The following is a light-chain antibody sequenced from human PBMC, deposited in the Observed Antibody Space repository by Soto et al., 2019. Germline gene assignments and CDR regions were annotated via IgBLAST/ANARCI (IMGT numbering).Light chain of an antibody. CDR2: DAS. V-gene: IGKV3-15*01. Sequence: ETVMTQSPATLSVSPGERATLSCRASQSIRSTLAWFQQKPGQAPRLLISDASKRATGIPARFSGSGSGTEFTLTISSLQSEDFAVYYCQQYNNWPRTFGQGTIVDIK. CDR1: QSIRST. CDR3: QQYNNWPRT. J-gene: IGKJ1*01.